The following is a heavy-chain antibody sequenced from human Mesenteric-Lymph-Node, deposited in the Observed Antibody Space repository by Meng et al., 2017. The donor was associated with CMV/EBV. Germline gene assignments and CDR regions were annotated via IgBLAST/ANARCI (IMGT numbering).Heavy chain of an antibody. J-gene: IGHJ4*02. Sequence: SETLSLTCTVSGYSISSGYYWGWIRQPPGKGLEWIGSIYHSGNTYYNPSLKSRVTISVDTSKNQFSLKLSSVTAADTAVYYCARGRGAAGDYWGQGTLVTVSS. CDR1: GYSISSGYY. CDR2: IYHSGNT. D-gene: IGHD6-13*01. V-gene: IGHV4-38-2*02. CDR3: ARGRGAAGDY.